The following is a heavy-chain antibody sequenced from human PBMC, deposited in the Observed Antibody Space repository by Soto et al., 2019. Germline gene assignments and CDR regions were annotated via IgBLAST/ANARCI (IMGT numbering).Heavy chain of an antibody. CDR2: INHSGST. V-gene: IGHV4-34*01. J-gene: IGHJ4*02. CDR1: GGSFSGYY. CDR3: ARGGIAVAGRGFDY. Sequence: PSETLSLTCAVYGGSFSGYYWSWIRQPPGKGLEWIGEINHSGSTNYNPSLKSRVTISVDTSKNQFSLKLSSVTAADTAVYYCARGGIAVAGRGFDYWGQGTLVTVSS. D-gene: IGHD6-19*01.